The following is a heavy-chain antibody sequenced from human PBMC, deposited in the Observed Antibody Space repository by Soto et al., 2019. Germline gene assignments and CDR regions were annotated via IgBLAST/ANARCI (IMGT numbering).Heavy chain of an antibody. D-gene: IGHD6-13*01. Sequence: GESLKISCKGSGYNFTTYWIGWVRQMPWKGLEWMGIIYPGDSDTRYSPSFQGQVTISADKSITTAYLQWSSLKASDTAMYYCARHQEAATATTWDAFDFWGQGTMVTVSS. CDR3: ARHQEAATATTWDAFDF. J-gene: IGHJ3*01. CDR1: GYNFTTYW. V-gene: IGHV5-51*01. CDR2: IYPGDSDT.